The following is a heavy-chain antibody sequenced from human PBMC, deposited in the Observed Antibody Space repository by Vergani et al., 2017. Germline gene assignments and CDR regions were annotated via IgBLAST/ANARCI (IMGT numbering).Heavy chain of an antibody. Sequence: EVQLLESGGGLVKPGGSLRLSCAASGFTFSSYAMSWVRQAPGKGLEWVSAISGSGGSTYYADSVKGRFTISRDNSKNTLYLQMNSLRAEDTAVYYCATRYSYGYGANWGQGTLATVAS. V-gene: IGHV3-23*01. CDR1: GFTFSSYA. CDR3: ATRYSYGYGAN. CDR2: ISGSGGST. J-gene: IGHJ4*02. D-gene: IGHD5-18*01.